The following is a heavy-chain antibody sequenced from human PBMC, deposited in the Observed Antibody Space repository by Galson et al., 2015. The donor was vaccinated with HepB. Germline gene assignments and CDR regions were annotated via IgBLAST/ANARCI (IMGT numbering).Heavy chain of an antibody. CDR1: GFTFGDYA. CDR2: IRSKAYGGTT. D-gene: IGHD2-2*01. J-gene: IGHJ6*02. Sequence: SLRLSCAASGFTFGDYAMSWFRQAPGKGLEWVGFIRSKAYGGTTEYAASVKGRFTISRDDSKSIAYLQTNSLKTEDTAVYYCTRALVVVPADWLDYYYGMDVWGQGTTVTVSS. CDR3: TRALVVVPADWLDYYYGMDV. V-gene: IGHV3-49*03.